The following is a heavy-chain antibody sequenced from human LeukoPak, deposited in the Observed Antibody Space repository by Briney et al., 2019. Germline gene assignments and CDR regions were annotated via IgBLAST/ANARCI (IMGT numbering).Heavy chain of an antibody. CDR2: ISAYNGNT. J-gene: IGHJ4*01. CDR3: ARETGDYYGSGDPDY. CDR1: GYTFTSYG. Sequence: GASVKVSCKASGYTFTSYGISWVRQAHGQGLEWMGWISAYNGNTNYTQKLQGRVTMTTDTSTSTAYMELRSLRSDDTAVYYCARETGDYYGSGDPDYWGQGTLVTVSS. V-gene: IGHV1-18*01. D-gene: IGHD3-10*01.